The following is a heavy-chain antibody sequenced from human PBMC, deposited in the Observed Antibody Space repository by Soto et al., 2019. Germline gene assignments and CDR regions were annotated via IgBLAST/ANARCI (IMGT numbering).Heavy chain of an antibody. Sequence: QVQLVESGGGVVQPGRSLRLSCAASGFTFSSYGMHWVRQAPGKGLEWVAVIWYDGSNKYYADSVKGRFTISRDNSKNXXYLEMNSLRADDTAVYYWARDRGGPPLRYYYGMDVWGQGTTVTVSS. J-gene: IGHJ6*02. CDR2: IWYDGSNK. CDR1: GFTFSSYG. D-gene: IGHD2-15*01. V-gene: IGHV3-33*01. CDR3: ARDRGGPPLRYYYGMDV.